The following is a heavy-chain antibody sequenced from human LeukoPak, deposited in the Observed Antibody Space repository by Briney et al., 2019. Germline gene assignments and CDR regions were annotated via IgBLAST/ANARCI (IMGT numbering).Heavy chain of an antibody. J-gene: IGHJ6*02. D-gene: IGHD2-8*01. Sequence: PGGSLRLSCSASGFTFNKYALHWVRQAPGKGLEWVAVIWYDGNNRYYADSVKGRFTISRDNSKNTLYLQMNSLRAEDTAVYYCARGMYYGMDVWGQGTTVTVSS. CDR3: ARGMYYGMDV. CDR2: IWYDGNNR. V-gene: IGHV3-33*08. CDR1: GFTFNKYA.